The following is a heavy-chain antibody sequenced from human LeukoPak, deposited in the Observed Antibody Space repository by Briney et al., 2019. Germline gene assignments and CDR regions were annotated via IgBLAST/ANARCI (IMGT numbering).Heavy chain of an antibody. D-gene: IGHD4-17*01. CDR1: GGSFSGYY. V-gene: IGHV4-34*01. CDR3: ARKDLDGDYGFDP. J-gene: IGHJ5*02. CDR2: INHSGST. Sequence: SETLSLTCAVYGGSFSGYYWSWIRQPPGKGLEWIGEINHSGSTNYNPSLKSRVTISVDTSKNQFSLKLSSVTAVDTAVYYCARKDLDGDYGFDPWGQGTLVTVSS.